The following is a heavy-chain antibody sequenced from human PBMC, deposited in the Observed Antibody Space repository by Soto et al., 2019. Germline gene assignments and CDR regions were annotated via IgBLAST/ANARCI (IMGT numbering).Heavy chain of an antibody. CDR2: INEYGSVI. CDR3: TRDIGGRGAY. J-gene: IGHJ4*02. D-gene: IGHD3-16*01. Sequence: DVQLVESGGGLVRPGGSLRLSCAASGFTFSSYWMHWVRQVPGKGLVWVSRINEYGSVINYADSVKGRFTIFRDNSKNTLYLEMNSLRAEDAAVHYCTRDIGGRGAYWGQGTLVTVSS. V-gene: IGHV3-74*01. CDR1: GFTFSSYW.